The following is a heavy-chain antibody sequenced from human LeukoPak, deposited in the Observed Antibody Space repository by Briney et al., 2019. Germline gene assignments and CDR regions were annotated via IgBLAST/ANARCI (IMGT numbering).Heavy chain of an antibody. CDR3: AGCGSGDAFDI. CDR2: ISSSSSYI. D-gene: IGHD2-21*01. J-gene: IGHJ3*02. Sequence: GGSLRLSCAASGFTFSSYSMNWVRQAPGKRLEWVSSISSSSSYIYYADSVKGRFTISRDNAKNSLYLQMNSLRAEDTAVYYCAGCGSGDAFDIWGQGTMVTVSS. V-gene: IGHV3-21*01. CDR1: GFTFSSYS.